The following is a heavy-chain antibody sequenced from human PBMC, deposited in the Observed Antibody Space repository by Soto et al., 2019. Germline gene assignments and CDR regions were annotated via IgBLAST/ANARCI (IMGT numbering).Heavy chain of an antibody. CDR1: GITISNYP. D-gene: IGHD3-22*01. CDR2: ISGSGDRT. CDR3: VKDDGGYPSTAPH. J-gene: IGHJ1*01. Sequence: EVQLLESGGGLEQPGGSLRLSCAASGITISNYPMSWVRQAPGKGLDWVSGISGSGDRTYYADSAKGRFTISKDISKNSLSLQLDNLGVEDTAVYFCVKDDGGYPSTAPHWGQGTLVTVSS. V-gene: IGHV3-23*01.